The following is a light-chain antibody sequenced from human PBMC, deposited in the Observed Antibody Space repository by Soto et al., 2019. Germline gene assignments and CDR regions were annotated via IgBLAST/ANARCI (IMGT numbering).Light chain of an antibody. CDR2: GAS. V-gene: IGKV3-20*01. Sequence: EIVLTQSPGTLSLSPGERATLSFRASQSVSSSYLAWYQQKHGQAPRILIYGASSRATGIPDRFSGSGSGTDFTLTLSRLQPEDFETYYCLQHTNFPLTFGQGTRLEIK. CDR3: LQHTNFPLT. J-gene: IGKJ5*01. CDR1: QSVSSSY.